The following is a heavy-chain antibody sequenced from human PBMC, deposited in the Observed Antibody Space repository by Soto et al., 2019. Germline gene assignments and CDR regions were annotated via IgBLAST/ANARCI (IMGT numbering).Heavy chain of an antibody. V-gene: IGHV1-69*13. Sequence: GASVKVSCKASGGTFSSYAISWVRQAPGQGLEWMGGIIPIFGTANYAQKFQGRVTITADESTSTAYMELSSLRSEDTAVYYCARHPGGYSGYYYGMDVWGQGTTVTVSS. CDR3: ARHPGGYSGYYYGMDV. J-gene: IGHJ6*02. CDR1: GGTFSSYA. D-gene: IGHD3-22*01. CDR2: IIPIFGTA.